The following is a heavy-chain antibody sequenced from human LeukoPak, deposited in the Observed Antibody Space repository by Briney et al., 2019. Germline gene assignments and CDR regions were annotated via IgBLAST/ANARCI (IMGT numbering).Heavy chain of an antibody. CDR1: GLTVSSSF. J-gene: IGHJ4*02. Sequence: PGGSLRLSCAASGLTVSSSFMSWVRQAPGKGLEWVSVIYGGGSTYYADSVKGRFTISRDTARNTLFLQMNSLRAEDTAVYYCASWPGGWYGEDSWGQGTLVTVSS. CDR2: IYGGGST. CDR3: ASWPGGWYGEDS. V-gene: IGHV3-53*01. D-gene: IGHD6-19*01.